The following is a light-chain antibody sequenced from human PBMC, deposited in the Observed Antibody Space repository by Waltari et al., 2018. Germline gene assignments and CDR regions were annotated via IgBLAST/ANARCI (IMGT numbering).Light chain of an antibody. CDR1: SSNIGSNY. CDR2: RNE. V-gene: IGLV1-47*01. Sequence: QSVLTQPPSASGTPGQRVTLSCSGSSSNIGSNYVSWYRQLPGTAAKLPLYRNEQRPAGVLDRFSGSLSGTSTALAIRGVRCEDEAKYYCAGWDDSLRGWVFGGGTKLTGL. CDR3: AGWDDSLRGWV. J-gene: IGLJ3*02.